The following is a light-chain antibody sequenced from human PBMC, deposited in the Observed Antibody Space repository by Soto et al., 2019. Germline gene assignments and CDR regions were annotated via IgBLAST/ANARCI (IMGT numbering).Light chain of an antibody. V-gene: IGKV1-17*01. CDR3: LQHQSYPWT. J-gene: IGKJ1*01. CDR2: AAS. Sequence: DIQMTQSPSSLSASVGHRVTITCRASQAMRNDLGWYQQKPGKAPKRLIHAASSLESGVPSRFSGSASGTEFTLPISSLKPEDFATYYCLQHQSYPWTFGQGTTVEIK. CDR1: QAMRND.